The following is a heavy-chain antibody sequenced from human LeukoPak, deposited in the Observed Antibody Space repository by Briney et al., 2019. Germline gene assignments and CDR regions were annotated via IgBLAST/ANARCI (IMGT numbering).Heavy chain of an antibody. CDR2: IYYSGST. Sequence: PSQTLSLTCTVSGGSISSGDYYWSWIRQHPGKGLEWIGYIYYSGSTYYNPSLKSRVTISVDTSKNQFSLKLSSVTAADTAVYYCARAVCSSTSCFNYYYYGMDVWGQGTTATVSS. CDR3: ARAVCSSTSCFNYYYYGMDV. D-gene: IGHD2-2*01. CDR1: GGSISSGDYY. V-gene: IGHV4-31*03. J-gene: IGHJ6*02.